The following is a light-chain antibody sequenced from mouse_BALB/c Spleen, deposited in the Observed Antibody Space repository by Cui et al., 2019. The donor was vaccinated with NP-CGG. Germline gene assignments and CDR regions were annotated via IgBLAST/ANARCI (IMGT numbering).Light chain of an antibody. J-gene: IGLJ1*01. CDR2: GTN. CDR3: ALWYSNHWV. Sequence: QAVVTQESVLTTSPGETVTLTCRSSTGAVTTSNYANWVQEKPDQLFTGLIGGTNNRAPGVPARFSGSLIGDKAVLTITGAQTEDEAIYFCALWYSNHWVFGGGTKLTVL. V-gene: IGLV1*01. CDR1: TGAVTTSNY.